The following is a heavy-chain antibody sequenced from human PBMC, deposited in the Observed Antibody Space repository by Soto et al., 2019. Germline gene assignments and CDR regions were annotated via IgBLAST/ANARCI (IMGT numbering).Heavy chain of an antibody. CDR2: IKQDGSEK. J-gene: IGHJ4*02. V-gene: IGHV3-7*01. CDR1: GFTFSSYA. CDR3: ARVAPYYYGSGSYYFDY. Sequence: GGSLRLSCAASGFTFSSYAMHWVRQAPGKGLEWVANIKQDGSEKYYVDSVKGRFTISRDNAKNSLYLQMNSLRAEDTAVYYCARVAPYYYGSGSYYFDYWGQGTLVTVSS. D-gene: IGHD3-10*01.